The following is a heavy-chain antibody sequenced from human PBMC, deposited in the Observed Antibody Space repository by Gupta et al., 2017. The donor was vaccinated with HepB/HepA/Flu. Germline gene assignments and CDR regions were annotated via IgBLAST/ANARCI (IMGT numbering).Heavy chain of an antibody. CDR3: AKATYYYGSVTDY. D-gene: IGHD3-10*01. J-gene: IGHJ4*02. Sequence: EVQLLESGGGLVQPGGSLRLSCEASGFTFRHYALSWVRQGPGKGLEWVLSIDIRGDRTYYADSAKGRFTSSRDNSKNTVYLQLNSLRVEDTAVYYCAKATYYYGSVTDYWGQGTLVTVSS. V-gene: IGHV3-23*01. CDR1: GFTFRHYA. CDR2: IDIRGDRT.